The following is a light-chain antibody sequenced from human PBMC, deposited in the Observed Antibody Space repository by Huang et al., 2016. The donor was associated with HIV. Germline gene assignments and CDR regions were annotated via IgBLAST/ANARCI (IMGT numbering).Light chain of an antibody. CDR3: QYYNNWPIMYT. V-gene: IGKV3-15*01. CDR2: DAS. J-gene: IGKJ2*01. CDR1: QSVRSN. Sequence: EIVMTQSPATLSVSPGERVTLSCRASQSVRSNLPWYQQKAGQAPRLLIYDASNRATDIPARFSGSGSGTEFTLTISSLQSEDFAVYYCQYYNNWPIMYTFGQGTKLEV.